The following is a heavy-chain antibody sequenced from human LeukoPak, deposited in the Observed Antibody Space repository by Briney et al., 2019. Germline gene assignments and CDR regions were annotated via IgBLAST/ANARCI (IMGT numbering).Heavy chain of an antibody. D-gene: IGHD6-19*01. CDR2: IDPSDSYT. V-gene: IGHV5-10-1*01. J-gene: IGHJ6*02. CDR3: ARRVNTRRIAVAGTAYYYGMDV. CDR1: GYSFTSYW. Sequence: GESLKISCKGSGYSFTSYWISWVRQMPGKGLEWMGRIDPSDSYTNYSPSFQGHVTISADKSISTAYLQWSSLKASDTAMYYCARRVNTRRIAVAGTAYYYGMDVWGQGTTVTVSS.